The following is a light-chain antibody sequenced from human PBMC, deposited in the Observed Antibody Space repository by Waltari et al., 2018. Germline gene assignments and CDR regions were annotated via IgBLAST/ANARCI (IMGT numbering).Light chain of an antibody. CDR2: EDN. CDR1: TGSIVTKY. J-gene: IGLJ3*02. V-gene: IGLV6-57*03. CDR3: QTYDTINWV. Sequence: FLLTQPHSVSESPGQTVIISCTRSTGSIVTKYVQWYQQRPGSAPTLVIYEDNKRPSGVPDVTSASTNSSSNSHSHTVTGLRSEDETDYYCQTYDTINWVFGGGTRLT.